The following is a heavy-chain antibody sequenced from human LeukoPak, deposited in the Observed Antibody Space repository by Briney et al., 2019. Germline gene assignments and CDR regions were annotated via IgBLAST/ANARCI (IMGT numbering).Heavy chain of an antibody. CDR1: GFTFSNYA. CDR3: ARSLDIVVVPAAIPHYYYYGMDV. D-gene: IGHD2-2*03. Sequence: GRSLRLSCAASGFTFSNYAMHWVRQVPGKGLEWVALISFDGSYKYYADSVKGRFTISRDNSKNMLYLQVNSLRGEDTAVYYCARSLDIVVVPAAIPHYYYYGMDVWGQGTTVTVSS. J-gene: IGHJ6*02. V-gene: IGHV3-30*01. CDR2: ISFDGSYK.